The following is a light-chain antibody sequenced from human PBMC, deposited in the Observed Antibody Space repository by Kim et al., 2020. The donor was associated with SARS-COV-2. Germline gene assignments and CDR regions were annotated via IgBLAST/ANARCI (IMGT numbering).Light chain of an antibody. CDR3: ETWDDRLSGHV. Sequence: QSVLTQPPSVSAAPGQTVTISCSGSSSNIGNNYISWYQQLPGTAPKLLIFDNYKRPSGIPDRFSGSKSGTSATLGITGLQTGDEADYYCETWDDRLSGHVFGTGTKVTVL. V-gene: IGLV1-51*01. CDR2: DNY. CDR1: SSNIGNNY. J-gene: IGLJ1*01.